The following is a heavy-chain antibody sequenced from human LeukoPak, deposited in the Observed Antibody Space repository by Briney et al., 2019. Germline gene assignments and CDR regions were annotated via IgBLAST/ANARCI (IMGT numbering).Heavy chain of an antibody. CDR1: GFTFSSYG. D-gene: IGHD1-26*01. CDR2: ISGSGGST. CDR3: AKSRSGSPHSFDY. V-gene: IGHV3-23*01. Sequence: GGSLRLSCAASGFTFSSYGMSWVRQAPGKGLEWVSGISGSGGSTYYADSVKGRFTISRDNSKNTLYPQMNSLRAEDTAVYYCAKSRSGSPHSFDYWGQGTLVTVSS. J-gene: IGHJ4*02.